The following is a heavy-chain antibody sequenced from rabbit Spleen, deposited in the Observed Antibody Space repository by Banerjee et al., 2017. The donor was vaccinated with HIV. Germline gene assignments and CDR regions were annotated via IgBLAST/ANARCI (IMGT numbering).Heavy chain of an antibody. D-gene: IGHD7-1*01. CDR1: GFSFSSNYY. V-gene: IGHV1S43*01. CDR3: ARDLVTAIGWNFAL. J-gene: IGHJ6*01. CDR2: IYAAKGST. Sequence: QEQLVESGGGLVQPEGSLTLTCTASGFSFSSNYYMCWVRQAPGKGLEWIGIIYAAKGSTDYASWVNGRFTISSDNAQSTVDLKMTSLTVADTATYFCARDLVTAIGWNFALWGPGTLVTVS.